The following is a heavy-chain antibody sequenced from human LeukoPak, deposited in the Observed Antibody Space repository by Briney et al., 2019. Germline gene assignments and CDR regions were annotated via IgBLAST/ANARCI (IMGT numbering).Heavy chain of an antibody. CDR1: GGAFSGYY. D-gene: IGHD1-26*01. V-gene: IGHV4-34*01. CDR2: INHRGST. CDR3: ARTGGSFYFYYYMDV. Sequence: PSETLSLTCVVYGGAFSGYYWSWIRQPPGKGLEWIGEINHRGSTNYNPSLKSRVTISVDTSKNQFSLRLSSVTAADTALYYCARTGGSFYFYYYMDVWGKGTTVTVSS. J-gene: IGHJ6*03.